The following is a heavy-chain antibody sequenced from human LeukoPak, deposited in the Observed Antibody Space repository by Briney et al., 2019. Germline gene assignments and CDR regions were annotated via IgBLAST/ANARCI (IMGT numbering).Heavy chain of an antibody. CDR3: ATEAGVD. J-gene: IGHJ4*02. Sequence: GGSLRLSCAASGFTVSKKYMTWVRQAPGKGLEWVSSIYSGGGTYYADSVKGRFTISRDNSKNTLNLQMNSLRTEDMAVYYCATEAGVDWGQGTLVTVSS. D-gene: IGHD6-13*01. CDR2: IYSGGGT. V-gene: IGHV3-66*01. CDR1: GFTVSKKY.